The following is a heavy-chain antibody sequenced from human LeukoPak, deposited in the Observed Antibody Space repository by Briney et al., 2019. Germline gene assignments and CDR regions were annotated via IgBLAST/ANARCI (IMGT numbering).Heavy chain of an antibody. CDR3: ARDGGYYDSSGYNHRLDY. CDR2: IWNDSSNK. CDR1: GFTFISYG. Sequence: GGSLRLTCAASGFTFISYGMLWVRHAQRTGLEWVAVIWNDSSNKSNADPVKGRFTISRDNSKNTLSLQMNSLRAEDTAVYYCARDGGYYDSSGYNHRLDYWGQGTLVTVSS. V-gene: IGHV3-33*01. D-gene: IGHD3-22*01. J-gene: IGHJ4*02.